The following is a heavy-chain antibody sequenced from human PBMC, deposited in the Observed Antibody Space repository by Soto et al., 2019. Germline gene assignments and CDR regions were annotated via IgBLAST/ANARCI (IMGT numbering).Heavy chain of an antibody. Sequence: QLQLQESGPGLVKPSETLSLTCTVSGGSISDDTYSWGWIRQPPGKGLEWIGSIYYSGTSSYNPSLQSRVTMSVDTSKKQLSLRLSSVTAADTAVYYCARLHCASPNFVPLDPWGQGTLVIVSS. D-gene: IGHD2-2*01. CDR1: GGSISDDTYS. V-gene: IGHV4-39*01. J-gene: IGHJ5*02. CDR3: ARLHCASPNFVPLDP. CDR2: IYYSGTS.